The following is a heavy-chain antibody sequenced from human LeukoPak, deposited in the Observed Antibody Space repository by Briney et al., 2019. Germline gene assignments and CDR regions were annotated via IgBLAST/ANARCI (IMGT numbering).Heavy chain of an antibody. V-gene: IGHV3-21*01. D-gene: IGHD3-22*01. CDR3: ARDVTGRYYYDSSGISTDY. J-gene: IGHJ4*02. CDR2: ISSSPTYI. CDR1: GFTFSSYS. Sequence: GGSLRLSCAVSGFTFSSYSMNWVRQAPGKGLEWVSSISSSPTYIYYADSVKGRFTVSRDNAKNSLYLQMNSLRAEDTAVYYCARDVTGRYYYDSSGISTDYWGQGTLVTVSS.